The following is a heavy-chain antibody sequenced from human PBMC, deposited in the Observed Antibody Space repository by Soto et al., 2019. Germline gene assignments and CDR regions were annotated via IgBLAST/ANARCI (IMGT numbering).Heavy chain of an antibody. CDR2: VNPSNEIT. V-gene: IGHV1-2*02. J-gene: IGHJ4*02. CDR1: GYTFSADY. Sequence: ASVKVSCKTSGYTFSADYVHWARRAPGRGFQWLGWVNPSNEITTFSEFFQGRITMTRDTSTNTVDMELNRLTSDDTAVYFCMRGGWRDSPIDYWGQGTQVTVSA. D-gene: IGHD2-15*01. CDR3: MRGGWRDSPIDY.